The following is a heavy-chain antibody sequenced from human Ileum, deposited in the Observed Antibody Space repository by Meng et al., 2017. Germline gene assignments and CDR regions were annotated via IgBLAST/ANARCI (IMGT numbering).Heavy chain of an antibody. Sequence: QLQLPESGPGLVKPTETLSLTCIVSGGSVTSSSHCCDWIRQPPGKGLEWIGSICYSGNTYYNPSLKSRVSMSVDTSKKQISLKLNSVTAADTAVYYCARRTGEVDLLDYWGQGTLVTVSS. D-gene: IGHD7-27*01. CDR3: ARRTGEVDLLDY. V-gene: IGHV4-39*01. J-gene: IGHJ4*02. CDR1: GGSVTSSSHC. CDR2: ICYSGNT.